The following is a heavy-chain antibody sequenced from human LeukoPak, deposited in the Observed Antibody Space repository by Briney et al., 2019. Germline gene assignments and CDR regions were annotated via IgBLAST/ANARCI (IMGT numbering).Heavy chain of an antibody. V-gene: IGHV5-51*01. J-gene: IGHJ5*02. D-gene: IGHD2-2*01. CDR3: ACRDLTSTWSYP. CDR2: IFPGDSRT. Sequence: GESLKISCKGIGYSFTSYWIGWVRQMRGKGLEWMGVIFPGDSRTRYNPSFQGQVTISVDKSISTAYLQWVSLKASDTAMYYCACRDLTSTWSYPWGQGTLVTVSS. CDR1: GYSFTSYW.